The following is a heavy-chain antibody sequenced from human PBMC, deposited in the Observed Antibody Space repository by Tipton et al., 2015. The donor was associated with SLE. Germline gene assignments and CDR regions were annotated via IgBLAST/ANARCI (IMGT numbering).Heavy chain of an antibody. CDR3: ARGGGEDLDY. D-gene: IGHD2-21*01. CDR1: GGSFSGYY. CDR2: INHSGST. Sequence: TLSLTCAVYGGSFSGYYWSWIRQPPGKGLEWIGEINHSGSTNYNPSLKSRVTISVDTSKNQFSLKLSSVTAADTAVYYCARGGGEDLDYWGQGTLVTVSS. V-gene: IGHV4-34*01. J-gene: IGHJ4*02.